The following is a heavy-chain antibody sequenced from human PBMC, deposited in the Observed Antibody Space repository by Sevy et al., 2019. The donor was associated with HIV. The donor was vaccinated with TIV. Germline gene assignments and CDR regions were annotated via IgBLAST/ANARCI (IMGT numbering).Heavy chain of an antibody. D-gene: IGHD3-3*01. CDR3: ARGKHVSDYYGSFEY. CDR2: IWLTGAT. Sequence: GGSLRLSCTVSGVTVSSNFISWVRQAPGKGLEWVSVIWLTGATYYADSVKGRFTISRDNSKNTVYIDMSSLMADDTAVYFCARGKHVSDYYGSFEYWGKGTLVTVSS. V-gene: IGHV3-53*01. J-gene: IGHJ4*02. CDR1: GVTVSSNF.